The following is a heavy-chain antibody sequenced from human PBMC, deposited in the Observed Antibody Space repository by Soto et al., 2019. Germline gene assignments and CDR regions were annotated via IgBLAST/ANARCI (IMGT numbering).Heavy chain of an antibody. CDR3: AKGSKLLPSTYYMDV. CDR1: GFTFSSYA. V-gene: IGHV3-23*01. CDR2: ISGSGGST. Sequence: GGSLRLSCAASGFTFSSYAMSWVRQAPGKGLEWVSAISGSGGSTYYADSVKGRFTISRDNSKNTLYLQMNSLRAEDTAVYYCAKGSKLLPSTYYMDVWGKGTTVTVSS. J-gene: IGHJ6*03. D-gene: IGHD2-15*01.